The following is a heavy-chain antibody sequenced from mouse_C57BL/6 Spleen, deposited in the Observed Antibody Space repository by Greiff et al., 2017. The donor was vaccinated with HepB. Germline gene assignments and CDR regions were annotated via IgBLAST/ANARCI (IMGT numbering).Heavy chain of an antibody. CDR2: IRSKSNNYAT. CDR1: GFSFNTYA. D-gene: IGHD2-4*01. CDR3: VRHRGDYDGFAY. V-gene: IGHV10-1*01. J-gene: IGHJ3*01. Sequence: EVKLVESGGGLVQPKGSLKLSCAASGFSFNTYAMNWVRQAPGKGLEWVARIRSKSNNYATYYADSVKDRFTISRDDSESMLYLQMNNLKTEDTAMYYCVRHRGDYDGFAYWGQGTLVTVSA.